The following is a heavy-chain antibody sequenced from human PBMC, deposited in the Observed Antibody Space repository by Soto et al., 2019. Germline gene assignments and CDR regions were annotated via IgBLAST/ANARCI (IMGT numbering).Heavy chain of an antibody. CDR3: ARDPHLGYSGSYPNWFDP. CDR2: ISAYNGNT. Sequence: ASVKVSCKASGYTFTSCGISWVRQAPGQGLEWMGWISAYNGNTNYAQKLQGRVTMTTDTSTSTAYMELRSLRSDDTAVYYCARDPHLGYSGSYPNWFDPWGQGTLVTVSS. J-gene: IGHJ5*02. D-gene: IGHD1-26*01. CDR1: GYTFTSCG. V-gene: IGHV1-18*01.